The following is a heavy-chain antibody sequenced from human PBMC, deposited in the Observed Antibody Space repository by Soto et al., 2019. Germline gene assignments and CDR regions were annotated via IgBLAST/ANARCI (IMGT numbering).Heavy chain of an antibody. CDR1: GYSFPNYW. Sequence: LKLSCKASGYSFPNYWIGWARQMPGKGLERMGTIYPGDSDSRYSPSFQGQVTISADNSITTAFLQWSSLKASDTAMYYCAVWYYSDSSGYKGYYFDYWGQGTLVTVSS. CDR2: IYPGDSDS. J-gene: IGHJ4*02. CDR3: AVWYYSDSSGYKGYYFDY. V-gene: IGHV5-51*01. D-gene: IGHD3-22*01.